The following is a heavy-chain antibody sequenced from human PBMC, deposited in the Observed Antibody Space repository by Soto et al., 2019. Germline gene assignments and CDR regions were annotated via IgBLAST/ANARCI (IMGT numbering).Heavy chain of an antibody. D-gene: IGHD3-9*01. Sequence: ASVKVSCKAAGCTFTSYYMHWVRQAPGQGLEWMGIINPSGGSTSYAQKFQGRVTMTRDTSTSTVYMELSSLRSEDTAVYYCARGLYFDWPSHYYGMDVWGQGTTVTVSS. CDR2: INPSGGST. CDR3: ARGLYFDWPSHYYGMDV. V-gene: IGHV1-46*01. CDR1: GCTFTSYY. J-gene: IGHJ6*02.